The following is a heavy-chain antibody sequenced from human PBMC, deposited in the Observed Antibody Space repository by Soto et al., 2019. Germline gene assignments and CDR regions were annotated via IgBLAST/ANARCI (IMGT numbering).Heavy chain of an antibody. CDR3: ARGPANIDSSSSNYYYYCYMDV. D-gene: IGHD6-6*01. Sequence: QVQLVQSGAEVKKPGSSVKVSCKASGGTFSSYTISWVRQAPGQGLEWMGRIIPILGIANYAQKFQGRVTITADKSTSTAYMELSSLRSEDTAVYYCARGPANIDSSSSNYYYYCYMDVWGKGTTVTVSS. V-gene: IGHV1-69*02. CDR1: GGTFSSYT. J-gene: IGHJ6*03. CDR2: IIPILGIA.